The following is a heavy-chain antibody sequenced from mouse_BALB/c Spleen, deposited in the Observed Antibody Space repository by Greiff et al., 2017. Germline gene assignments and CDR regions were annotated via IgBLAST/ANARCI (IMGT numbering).Heavy chain of an antibody. CDR3: ARSPYGNYAWFAY. J-gene: IGHJ3*01. CDR1: GFNIKDTY. CDR2: IDPANGNT. V-gene: IGHV14-3*02. D-gene: IGHD2-10*02. Sequence: EVQVVESGAELVKPGASVKLSCTASGFNIKDTYMHWVKQRPEQGLEWIGRIDPANGNTKYDPKFQGKATITADTSSNTAYLQLSSLTSEDTAVYYCARSPYGNYAWFAYWGQGTLVTVSA.